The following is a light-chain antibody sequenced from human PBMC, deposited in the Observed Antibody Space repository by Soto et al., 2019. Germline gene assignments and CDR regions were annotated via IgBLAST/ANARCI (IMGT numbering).Light chain of an antibody. CDR3: CSYVGGDTYLI. Sequence: QSALTQPASVSGSPGQSITISCTGTRSDVGGYILVSWYQQEPGKAPKLMIYEGSKRPSGVSNRFSGSKSGNTASLTISGLQAEDEAHYYCCSYVGGDTYLIFGGGTKLTVL. CDR1: RSDVGGYIL. J-gene: IGLJ2*01. V-gene: IGLV2-23*01. CDR2: EGS.